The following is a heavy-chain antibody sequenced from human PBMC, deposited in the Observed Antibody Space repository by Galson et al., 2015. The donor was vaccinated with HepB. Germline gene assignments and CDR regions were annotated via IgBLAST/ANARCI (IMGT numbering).Heavy chain of an antibody. J-gene: IGHJ5*02. CDR3: ARSETSAPENGFDP. V-gene: IGHV1-18*01. CDR1: GYTFTSNG. CDR2: ISGYNGNT. D-gene: IGHD6-6*01. Sequence: SVKVSCKASGYTFTSNGVSWVRQAPGQGLEWMGWISGYNGNTKYAQKLQGRVTMTTDTSTSTAYMELRSLRSDDTAVYYCARSETSAPENGFDPWGQGTLVTVSS.